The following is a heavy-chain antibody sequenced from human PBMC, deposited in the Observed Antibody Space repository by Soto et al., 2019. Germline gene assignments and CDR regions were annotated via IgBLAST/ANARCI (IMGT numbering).Heavy chain of an antibody. CDR3: AQQYCTKGVCYTHSSPTLDY. Sequence: ASVKVSCKASGYTFTSYYMHWVRQAPGQGLEWMGIINPSGGSTSYAQKFQGRVTMTRDTSTSTVYMELSSLRSEDTAVYYCAQQYCTKGVCYTHSSPTLDYWGQGTLVTVAS. D-gene: IGHD2-8*01. V-gene: IGHV1-46*03. CDR2: INPSGGST. J-gene: IGHJ4*02. CDR1: GYTFTSYY.